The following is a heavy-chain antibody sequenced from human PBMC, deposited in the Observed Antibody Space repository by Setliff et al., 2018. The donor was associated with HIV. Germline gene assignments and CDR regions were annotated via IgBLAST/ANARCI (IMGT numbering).Heavy chain of an antibody. V-gene: IGHV3-66*01. CDR1: GFTFSSYS. Sequence: GESLKISCAASGFTFSSYSMNWVRQAPGKGLEWVSVIYSGGTTSYADSVKGRFTISRDNSKNRLYLQMNSLRAEDTAVYYCAKERYIYGALNYFDYWGQGTMVTVSS. D-gene: IGHD5-18*01. CDR2: IYSGGTT. J-gene: IGHJ4*02. CDR3: AKERYIYGALNYFDY.